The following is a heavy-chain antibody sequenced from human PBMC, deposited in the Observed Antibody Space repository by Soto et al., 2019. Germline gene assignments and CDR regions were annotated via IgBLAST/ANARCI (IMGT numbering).Heavy chain of an antibody. D-gene: IGHD2-15*01. CDR3: ARAVESRYFDY. CDR1: GGSIGSSGYY. J-gene: IGHJ4*02. Sequence: SETLSLTCTVSGGSIGSSGYYWTWIRQHPVKGLEWIGYIYYSGSTYYTSSLKSRTTISRDTSKNQFSLKLSSVTAADTAVYYCARAVESRYFDYWGQGTLVTVSS. V-gene: IGHV4-31*03. CDR2: IYYSGST.